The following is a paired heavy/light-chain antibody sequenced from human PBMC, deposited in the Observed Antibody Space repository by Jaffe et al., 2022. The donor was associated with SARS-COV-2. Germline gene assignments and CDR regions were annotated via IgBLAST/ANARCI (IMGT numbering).Heavy chain of an antibody. D-gene: IGHD3-22*01. CDR3: ARGYYYDSSGYQLQYYFDY. CDR2: IYYSGST. CDR1: GGSISSSSYY. J-gene: IGHJ4*02. V-gene: IGHV4-39*01. Sequence: QLQLQESGPGLVKPSETLSLTCTVSGGSISSSSYYWGWIRQPPGKGLEWIGSIYYSGSTYYNPSLKSRVTISVDTSKNQFSLKLSSVTAADTAVYYCARGYYYDSSGYQLQYYFDYWGQGTLVTVSS.
Light chain of an antibody. CDR3: QSYDSSLSVFYV. V-gene: IGLV1-40*01. CDR2: GNS. CDR1: SSNIGAGYD. J-gene: IGLJ1*01. Sequence: QSVLTQPPSVSGAPGQRVTISCTGSSSNIGAGYDVHWYQQLPGTAPKLLIYGNSNRPSGVPDRFSGSKSGTSASLAITGLQAEDEADYYCQSYDSSLSVFYVFGTGTKVTVL.